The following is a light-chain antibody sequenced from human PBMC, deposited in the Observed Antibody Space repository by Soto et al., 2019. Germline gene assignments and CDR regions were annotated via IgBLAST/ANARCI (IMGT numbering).Light chain of an antibody. V-gene: IGLV7-43*01. J-gene: IGLJ2*01. CDR1: TGAVTSGHY. Sequence: QAVVTQEPSLTLSPGGTVTLTCASSTGAVTSGHYANWLQQKPGQAPRALIYSTDTKHSWTPARFSGSLLGGKAALTLSGVRPEDEADYYCLLYYGGAVIFGGGTKLPV. CDR3: LLYYGGAVI. CDR2: STD.